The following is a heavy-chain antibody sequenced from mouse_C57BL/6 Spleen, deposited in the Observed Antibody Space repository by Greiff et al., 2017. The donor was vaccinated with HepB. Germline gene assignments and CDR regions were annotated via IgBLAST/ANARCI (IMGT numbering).Heavy chain of an antibody. CDR1: GFTFSDYG. CDR2: ISSGSSTI. CDR3: ARTYFDY. J-gene: IGHJ2*01. Sequence: DVMLVESGGGLVKPGGSLKLSCAASGFTFSDYGMHWVRQAPEKGLEWVAYISSGSSTIYYADTVKGRFTISRDNAKNTLFPQMTSLRSEDTAMYYCARTYFDYWGQGTTLTVSS. V-gene: IGHV5-17*01.